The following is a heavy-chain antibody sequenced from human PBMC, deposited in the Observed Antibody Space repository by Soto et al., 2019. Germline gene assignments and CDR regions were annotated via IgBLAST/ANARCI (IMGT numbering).Heavy chain of an antibody. CDR3: ARPNYSNYATRYGMDV. D-gene: IGHD4-4*01. CDR1: GYTFTSYD. V-gene: IGHV1-8*01. J-gene: IGHJ6*02. Sequence: ASVKVSCKASGYTFTSYDINWVRQATGQGLEWMGWMNPNSGNTGYAQKFQGRVTMTRNTSISTAYMELSSLRSEDTAVYNCARPNYSNYATRYGMDVWGQGTTVTVSS. CDR2: MNPNSGNT.